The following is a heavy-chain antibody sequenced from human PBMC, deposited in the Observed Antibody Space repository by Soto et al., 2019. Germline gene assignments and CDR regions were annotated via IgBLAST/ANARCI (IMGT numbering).Heavy chain of an antibody. CDR3: ARQGEAGANYYYYGMDV. D-gene: IGHD2-2*01. V-gene: IGHV5-10-1*01. Sequence: XESLKVSWQCSGYRFTSYGISWVLQMPGKGLEWMGRIDPSDSYTNYSPSFQGHVTISADKSISTAYLQWSSLKASDTAMFYCARQGEAGANYYYYGMDVWGQGTTVTVSS. CDR2: IDPSDSYT. CDR1: GYRFTSYG. J-gene: IGHJ6*02.